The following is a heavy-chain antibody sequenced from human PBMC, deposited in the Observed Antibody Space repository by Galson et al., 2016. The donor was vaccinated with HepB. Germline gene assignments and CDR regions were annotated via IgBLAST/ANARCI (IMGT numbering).Heavy chain of an antibody. J-gene: IGHJ4*02. Sequence: ETLSLTCTVSGDSISSGSYYWGWIRQTPGKGLEWIGMLYYTGITFYTPSLESRVTISVDTSKNHFSLRLTSVTAADTAVYYCARGGYRDYRRFFDYWGQGTLVTVSS. CDR2: LYYTGIT. CDR3: ARGGYRDYRRFFDY. CDR1: GDSISSGSYY. D-gene: IGHD4-17*01. V-gene: IGHV4-39*02.